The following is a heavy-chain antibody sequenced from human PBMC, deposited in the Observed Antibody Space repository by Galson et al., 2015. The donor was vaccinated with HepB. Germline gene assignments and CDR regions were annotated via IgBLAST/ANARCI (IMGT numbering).Heavy chain of an antibody. D-gene: IGHD3-3*01. Sequence: SVKVSCKASGSTLSNYGINWVRQAPGQGLEWMGGIIPTFGTTNYAQKFQGRVTLIADKSTSTAYMELSSLTSEDTAVYFCARAVPESFDFWSGYSHFDSWGQGTVVTVSS. J-gene: IGHJ4*02. V-gene: IGHV1-69*06. CDR2: IIPTFGTT. CDR3: ARAVPESFDFWSGYSHFDS. CDR1: GSTLSNYG.